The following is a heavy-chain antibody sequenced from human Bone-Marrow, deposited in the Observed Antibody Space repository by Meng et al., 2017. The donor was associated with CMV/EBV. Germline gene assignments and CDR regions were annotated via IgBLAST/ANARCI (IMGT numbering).Heavy chain of an antibody. CDR1: SYSISSGYF. J-gene: IGHJ2*01. CDR2: SFHRGNT. CDR3: ARVGATNWYFDL. Sequence: SETLSLTCTVSSYSISSGYFWGWIRQPPGKGLEWIGNSFHRGNTYYNPSLKSRITMSIDTSRNQFSLNLSSVTAADTAVYYCARVGATNWYFDLWGRGTLVTVSS. V-gene: IGHV4-38-2*02. D-gene: IGHD1-26*01.